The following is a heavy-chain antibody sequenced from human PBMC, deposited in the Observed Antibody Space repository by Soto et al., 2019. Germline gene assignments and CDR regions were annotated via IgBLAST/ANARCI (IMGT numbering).Heavy chain of an antibody. Sequence: ASVKVSCKASGGTFSSYAIGWVRQAPGKGLEWMGGFDPEDGETIYAQKFQGRVTMTEDTSTDTAYMELSSLRSEDTAVYYCATDASSPTGTSYYYYGMDVWGQGTTVTVSS. CDR3: ATDASSPTGTSYYYYGMDV. CDR1: GGTFSSYA. J-gene: IGHJ6*02. CDR2: FDPEDGET. V-gene: IGHV1-24*01. D-gene: IGHD1-1*01.